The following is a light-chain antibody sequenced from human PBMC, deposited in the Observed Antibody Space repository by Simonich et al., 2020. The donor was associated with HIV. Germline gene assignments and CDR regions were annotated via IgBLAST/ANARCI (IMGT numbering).Light chain of an antibody. CDR3: AAWDDSLNGPV. CDR2: RNN. V-gene: IGLV1-44*01. Sequence: QSVLTQPPSASGTPGQRVTISCSGSSSNIGSNTVNWYQQLPGTAPKLLIYRNNQRPSGVPDRFSGSKSGNSASLAISGLQSEDEADYYCAAWDDSLNGPVFGGGTKLTVL. CDR1: SSNIGSNT. J-gene: IGLJ2*01.